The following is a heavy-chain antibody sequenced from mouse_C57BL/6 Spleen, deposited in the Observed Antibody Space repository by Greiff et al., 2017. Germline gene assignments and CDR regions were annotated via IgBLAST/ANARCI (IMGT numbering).Heavy chain of an antibody. CDR2: IHPNSGST. V-gene: IGHV1-64*01. CDR3: ASQNYDYDLYYFDY. J-gene: IGHJ2*01. CDR1: GYTFTSYW. D-gene: IGHD2-4*01. Sequence: QVQLQQSGAELVKPGASVKLSCKASGYTFTSYWMHWVKQRPGQGLEWIGMIHPNSGSTNYNEKFKSKATLTVDKSSSTAYMQLSSLTSEDSAVYYCASQNYDYDLYYFDYWGQGTTLTVSS.